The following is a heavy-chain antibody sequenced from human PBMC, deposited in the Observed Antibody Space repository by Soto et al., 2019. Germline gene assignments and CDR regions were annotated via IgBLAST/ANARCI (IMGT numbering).Heavy chain of an antibody. V-gene: IGHV3-23*01. CDR3: ATRRDASYYYYGMDV. Sequence: GGSLRLSCAASGFTFSTYAMSWVRQAPGKGLEWVSAISGSGGSTYYADSVKGRFTISRENSKNTLFLQMNSLRDEDTAVYYCATRRDASYYYYGMDVWGQGTKVTVSS. D-gene: IGHD2-2*01. CDR1: GFTFSTYA. J-gene: IGHJ6*01. CDR2: ISGSGGST.